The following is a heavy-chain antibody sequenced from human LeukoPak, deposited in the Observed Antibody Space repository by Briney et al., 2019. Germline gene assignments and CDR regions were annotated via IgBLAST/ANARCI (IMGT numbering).Heavy chain of an antibody. CDR1: GFTFSSYW. V-gene: IGHV3-7*01. J-gene: IGHJ4*02. CDR2: ILRDGSEK. D-gene: IGHD3-22*01. Sequence: GGSLRLSCAASGFTFSSYWMSWVRQTPGKGLEWVAIILRDGSEKHYVASVKGRFTISRDNAKNSVYLQMNGLRAEDTAVYYCARAGAYSSSLPAGLWGQGTLVTVSS. CDR3: ARAGAYSSSLPAGL.